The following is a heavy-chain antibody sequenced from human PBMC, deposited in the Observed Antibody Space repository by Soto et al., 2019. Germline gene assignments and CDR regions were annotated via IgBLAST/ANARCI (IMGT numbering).Heavy chain of an antibody. Sequence: QVQLVQSGAEMRKPGSSLRVSCKASGGTFSDYAFSWVRQAPGQGLEWMGGIVPRFGSPNYAQKFGGRVTITADTPSSTVYMALSSLRFDDTAVYFCARDRIQLRLGKYSFIGMDVWGQGTTIIVSS. CDR2: IVPRFGSP. J-gene: IGHJ6*02. D-gene: IGHD3-16*01. CDR1: GGTFSDYA. V-gene: IGHV1-69*06. CDR3: ARDRIQLRLGKYSFIGMDV.